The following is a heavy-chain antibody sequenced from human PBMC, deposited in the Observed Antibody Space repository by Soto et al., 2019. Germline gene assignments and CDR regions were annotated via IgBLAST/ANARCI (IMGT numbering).Heavy chain of an antibody. Sequence: PSETLSLTCTVSGGSISSSSYYWGWIRQPPGKGLEWIGSIYYSGSTYYNPSLKSRVTISVDTSKNQFSLKLSSVTAADTAVYYCARLLVAAGTEIDYWGQGTLVTVSS. CDR1: GGSISSSSYY. J-gene: IGHJ4*02. CDR3: ARLLVAAGTEIDY. D-gene: IGHD6-13*01. CDR2: IYYSGST. V-gene: IGHV4-39*01.